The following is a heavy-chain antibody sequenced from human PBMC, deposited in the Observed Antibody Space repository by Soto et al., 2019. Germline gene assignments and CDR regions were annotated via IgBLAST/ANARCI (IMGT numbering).Heavy chain of an antibody. V-gene: IGHV4-30-4*01. CDR3: ARGGHYYDSSGYYPLGY. CDR2: IYYSGST. Sequence: SLTCTVSGGSISSGDYYWSWIRQPPGKGLEWIGYIYYSGSTYYNPSLKSRVTISVDTSKNQFSLKLSSVTAADTAVYYCARGGHYYDSSGYYPLGYWGQGTLVTVSS. D-gene: IGHD3-22*01. CDR1: GGSISSGDYY. J-gene: IGHJ4*02.